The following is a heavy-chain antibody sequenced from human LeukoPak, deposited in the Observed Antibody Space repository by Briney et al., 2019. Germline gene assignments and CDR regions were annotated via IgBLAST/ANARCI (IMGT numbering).Heavy chain of an antibody. J-gene: IGHJ4*02. D-gene: IGHD4-17*01. V-gene: IGHV4-30-4*01. Sequence: PSETLSLTCTVSGGSISSGDYYWSWIRQPPGKGLEWIGYIYYSGSTYYNPSLKSRVTISVDTSKNQFSLKLSSVTAADTAVYYCARVPYGGYDNSYYFDYWGQGTLVTVSS. CDR1: GGSISSGDYY. CDR3: ARVPYGGYDNSYYFDY. CDR2: IYYSGST.